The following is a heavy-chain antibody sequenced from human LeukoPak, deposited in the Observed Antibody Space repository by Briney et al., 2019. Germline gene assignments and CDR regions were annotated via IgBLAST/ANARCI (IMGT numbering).Heavy chain of an antibody. CDR3: ARSGLDSRYYFGMDV. J-gene: IGHJ6*02. D-gene: IGHD5-12*01. CDR2: IYYSGST. Sequence: SETLSLTCTVSGGSISSYYWSWIRQPPGKGLECIGYIYYSGSTNYNPSLKRRVTISLDTSKSQFSLKLRSVTAADTAVYYCARSGLDSRYYFGMDVWGQGTTVTVSS. V-gene: IGHV4-59*01. CDR1: GGSISSYY.